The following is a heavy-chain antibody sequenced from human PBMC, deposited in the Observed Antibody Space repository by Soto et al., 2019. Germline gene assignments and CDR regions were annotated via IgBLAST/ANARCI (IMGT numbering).Heavy chain of an antibody. CDR3: GREGMGGPPSRGSLDY. Sequence: QVHLVESGGGVAQPGRSLRLSCAASGSIFTGYGMHWVRQAPGKGLEWVAVIWFDGSNKYYADSVKGRFTISRDNSKNLWDRKRNGRGAGDRAVYYWGREGMGGPPSRGSLDYWGQGPLVPVPS. J-gene: IGHJ4*02. CDR1: GSIFTGYG. D-gene: IGHD2-15*01. V-gene: IGHV3-33*01. CDR2: IWFDGSNK.